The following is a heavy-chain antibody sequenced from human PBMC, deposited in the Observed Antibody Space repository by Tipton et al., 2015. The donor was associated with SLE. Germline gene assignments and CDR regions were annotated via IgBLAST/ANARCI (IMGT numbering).Heavy chain of an antibody. Sequence: LRLSCSVSDDSIRDYYFSWIRQPPGKELEWIGYISYSGSTVYNPSLESRVTISLDTSKNHPSLKLRSVTAADRATYYCARQLGYGDPFAFDYWSQGTLVTVSS. CDR2: ISYSGST. V-gene: IGHV4-59*08. CDR1: DDSIRDYY. J-gene: IGHJ4*02. CDR3: ARQLGYGDPFAFDY. D-gene: IGHD4-17*01.